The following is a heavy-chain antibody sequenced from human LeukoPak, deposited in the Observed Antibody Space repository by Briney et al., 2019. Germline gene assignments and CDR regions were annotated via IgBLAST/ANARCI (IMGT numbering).Heavy chain of an antibody. CDR3: ARDLSWQARTLYYFDY. CDR1: GYTFTGYY. Sequence: GASVKVSCRASGYTFTGYYMHWVRQAPGQGLEWMGWINPNSGGTNYAQKFQGRVTMTRDTSISTAYMELSRLRSDDTAVYYCARDLSWQARTLYYFDYWGQGTLVTVSS. D-gene: IGHD2/OR15-2a*01. V-gene: IGHV1-2*02. J-gene: IGHJ4*02. CDR2: INPNSGGT.